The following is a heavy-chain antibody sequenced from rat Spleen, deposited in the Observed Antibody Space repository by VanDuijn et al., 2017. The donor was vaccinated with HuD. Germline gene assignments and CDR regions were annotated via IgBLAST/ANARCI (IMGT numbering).Heavy chain of an antibody. CDR3: ARHNSGYGVMDA. CDR1: GFTFSNYD. Sequence: EVQLVESGGGLVQPGRSLKLSCAASGFTFSNYDMAWVRQAPTKGLEWVASTSYDGSNTYYRDSVKGRFTIARDNAKSTLYMQMDNLRSEDTATYSCARHNSGYGVMDAWGQGASVTVSS. J-gene: IGHJ4*01. CDR2: TSYDGSNT. V-gene: IGHV5S23*01. D-gene: IGHD4-3*01.